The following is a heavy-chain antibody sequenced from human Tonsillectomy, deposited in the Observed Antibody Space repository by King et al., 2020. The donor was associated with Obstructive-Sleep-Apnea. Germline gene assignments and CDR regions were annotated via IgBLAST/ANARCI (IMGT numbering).Heavy chain of an antibody. J-gene: IGHJ4*02. CDR3: ARVNDQYGYILS. D-gene: IGHD4-17*01. CDR1: GGSISSGGYS. V-gene: IGHV4-30-2*01. Sequence: QLQESGSGLVKPSQTLSLTCAVSGGSISSGGYSWSWIRQPPGKGLEWIGYIYHSGSTYYNPSLKSRVTISVDRSKNQFSLKLSSVTAADTAVYYCARVNDQYGYILSWGQGTLVTVSS. CDR2: IYHSGST.